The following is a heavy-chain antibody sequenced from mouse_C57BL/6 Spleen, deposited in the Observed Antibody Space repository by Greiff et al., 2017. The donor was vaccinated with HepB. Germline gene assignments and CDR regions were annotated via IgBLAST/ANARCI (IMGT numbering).Heavy chain of an antibody. V-gene: IGHV1-59*01. D-gene: IGHD1-1*01. Sequence: VQLQQPGAELVRPGTSVKLSCKASGYTFTSYWMHWVKQRPGQGLEWIGVIDPSDSYTNYNQKFKGKATLTVDTSSSTAYMQLRSLTSEDSAVYYCARPTVGYAMDYWGQGTSVTVSS. CDR1: GYTFTSYW. CDR3: ARPTVGYAMDY. J-gene: IGHJ4*01. CDR2: IDPSDSYT.